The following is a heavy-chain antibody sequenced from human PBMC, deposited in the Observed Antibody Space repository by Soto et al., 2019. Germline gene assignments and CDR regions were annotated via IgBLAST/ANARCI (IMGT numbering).Heavy chain of an antibody. V-gene: IGHV3-23*01. D-gene: IGHD3-3*01. CDR1: GFAFSSYA. CDR3: ARLRVVTPYYFDY. CDR2: ISGSGGST. Sequence: GGSLRLSCAASGFAFSSYAMSWVRQAPGKGLEWVSAISGSGGSTYYADSVKGRFTISRDNSKNTLYLQMNSLRAEDTAVYYFARLRVVTPYYFDYWGQGALVTVSS. J-gene: IGHJ4*02.